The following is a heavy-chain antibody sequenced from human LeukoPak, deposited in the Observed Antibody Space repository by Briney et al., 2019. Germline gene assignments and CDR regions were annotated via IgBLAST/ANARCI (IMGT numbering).Heavy chain of an antibody. J-gene: IGHJ4*02. CDR3: VYYDSSGYYYGRLRY. Sequence: PGGSLRLSCAASGFTVSSHAMSWVRQIPGKGLEWVSSINADSASISYTGSVKGRVTISRDNSKKTLYLQVNSLRAEDTAAYFCVYYDSSGYYYGRLRYWGQGTPVTVSS. V-gene: IGHV3-23*01. D-gene: IGHD3-22*01. CDR2: INADSASI. CDR1: GFTVSSHA.